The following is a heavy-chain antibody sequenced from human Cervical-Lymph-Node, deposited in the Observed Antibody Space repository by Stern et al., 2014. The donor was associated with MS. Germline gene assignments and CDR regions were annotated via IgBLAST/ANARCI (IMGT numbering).Heavy chain of an antibody. CDR1: GFTFSTSG. J-gene: IGHJ4*02. Sequence: VQLLESGRGVVQPAGSLRLSCAASGFTFSTSGMRSVRHPPAQGLDWEAVTLFYGSNNYCVRSVRGRFTISRDNSKNTVYLQMNSLRIEDTGVYYCANAAALSCRSPSCYKAFEYWGQGIMVTVSS. V-gene: IGHV3-30*18. D-gene: IGHD2-2*02. CDR2: TLFYGSNN. CDR3: ANAAALSCRSPSCYKAFEY.